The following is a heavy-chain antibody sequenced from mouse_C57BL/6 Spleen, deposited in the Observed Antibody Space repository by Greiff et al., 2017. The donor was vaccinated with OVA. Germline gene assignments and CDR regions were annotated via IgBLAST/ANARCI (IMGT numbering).Heavy chain of an antibody. V-gene: IGHV5-12*01. J-gene: IGHJ1*03. CDR1: GFTFSDYY. CDR2: ISNGGGST. Sequence: EVQLVESGGGLVQPGGSLKLSCAASGFTFSDYYMYWVRQTPEKRLEWVAYISNGGGSTYYPDTVKGRFTISRDNAKNTLYLQMSRLKSEDTAMYYCARRGSGYGYFDVWGTGTTVTVSS. D-gene: IGHD3-2*02. CDR3: ARRGSGYGYFDV.